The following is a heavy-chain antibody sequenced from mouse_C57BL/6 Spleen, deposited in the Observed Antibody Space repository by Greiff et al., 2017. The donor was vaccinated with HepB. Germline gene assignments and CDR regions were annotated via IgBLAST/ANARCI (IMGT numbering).Heavy chain of an antibody. J-gene: IGHJ4*01. CDR1: GFSLTSYG. CDR3: ARGDDYDGDYYAMDY. D-gene: IGHD2-4*01. Sequence: QVQLKESGPGLVQPSQSLSITCTVSGFSLTSYGVHWVRQSPGKGLEWLGVIWSGGSTDYNAAFISRLSISKDNSKSPVFFKMNSLQADDTAIYYCARGDDYDGDYYAMDYWGQGTSVTVSS. V-gene: IGHV2-2*01. CDR2: IWSGGST.